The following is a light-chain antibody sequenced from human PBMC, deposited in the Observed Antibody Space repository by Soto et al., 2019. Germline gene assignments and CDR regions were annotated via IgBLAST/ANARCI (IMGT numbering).Light chain of an antibody. J-gene: IGKJ2*01. CDR3: QQYNNLRAAYP. V-gene: IGKV3-15*01. Sequence: EIVMTQSPATLSVSPGERATLSCRASQSVSSNLAWYQQKPGQAPRLLIYGASTRATGIPARFSGSGSGTEFTLTISSLQSEDFAVYYCQQYNNLRAAYPFGQGTKLEIK. CDR1: QSVSSN. CDR2: GAS.